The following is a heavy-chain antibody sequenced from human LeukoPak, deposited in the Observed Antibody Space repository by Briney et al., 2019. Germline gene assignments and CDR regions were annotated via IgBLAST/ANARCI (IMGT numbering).Heavy chain of an antibody. CDR2: IYYSGST. V-gene: IGHV4-39*01. CDR1: GGSLSSSSFY. Sequence: SETLSLTCTVSGGSLSSSSFYWGWIRQPPGKGLEWIGSIYYSGSTYYNPSLKGRVTISVDTSKNQFSLKLSSVTAADTSVYYCVRQENDVLTGYHLNYWGQGTLVTVSS. D-gene: IGHD3-9*01. J-gene: IGHJ4*02. CDR3: VRQENDVLTGYHLNY.